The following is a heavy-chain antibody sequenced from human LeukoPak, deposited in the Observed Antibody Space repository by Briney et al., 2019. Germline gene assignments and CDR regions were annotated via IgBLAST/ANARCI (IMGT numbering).Heavy chain of an antibody. CDR3: ARTKYYYDSSGPGHYFDY. Sequence: PSETLSLTCTVSGGSTSSDYWSWIRQPPGKGLEWIGYIYYTGTTTYNPSLKSRVTISVDTSKNQFSLKLRSVTAADSAVYYCARTKYYYDSSGPGHYFDYWGQGTLVTVSS. J-gene: IGHJ4*02. CDR2: IYYTGTT. CDR1: GGSTSSDY. D-gene: IGHD3-22*01. V-gene: IGHV4-59*01.